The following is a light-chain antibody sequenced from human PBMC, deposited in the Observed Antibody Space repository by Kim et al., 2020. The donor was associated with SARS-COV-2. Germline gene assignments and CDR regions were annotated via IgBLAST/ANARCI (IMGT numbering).Light chain of an antibody. CDR3: HSRDSSGSHVV. J-gene: IGLJ3*02. CDR2: GKN. CDR1: SLRSFY. Sequence: SSELTQDPAVSVALGQTVRITCQGDSLRSFYASRYQQKPGQAPVVVIYGKNNRPSGIPDRFSGSSSGNTASLTITGAQAEDEADYYCHSRDSSGSHVVFGGGTQLTVL. V-gene: IGLV3-19*01.